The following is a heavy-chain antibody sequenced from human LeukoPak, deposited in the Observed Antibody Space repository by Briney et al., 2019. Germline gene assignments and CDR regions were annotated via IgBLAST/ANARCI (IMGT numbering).Heavy chain of an antibody. V-gene: IGHV3-30-3*01. CDR1: GFTFSSYA. CDR3: APSSSGYYVHFDY. D-gene: IGHD3-22*01. J-gene: IGHJ4*02. CDR2: ISYDGSNK. Sequence: GGSLRLSCAASGFTFSSYAMHWVRQAPGKGLEWVAVISYDGSNKYYADSVKGRFTISRDNSKNTLYLQMNSLRADDTAVYYCAPSSSGYYVHFDYWGQGTLVTVSS.